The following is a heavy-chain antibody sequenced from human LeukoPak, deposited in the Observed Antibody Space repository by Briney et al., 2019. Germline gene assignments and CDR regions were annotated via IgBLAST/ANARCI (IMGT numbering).Heavy chain of an antibody. J-gene: IGHJ4*02. CDR2: ISASGGST. Sequence: PGASLRLSCAASGFTFSSYAMSWVRQAPGKGLEWVSAISASGGSTYYADSVKGRFTISRDNSKNTLYLQMNSLRAEDTAVYYCAKGHIVVVTAIRGGIDYWGQGTLVTVSS. D-gene: IGHD2-21*02. CDR3: AKGHIVVVTAIRGGIDY. V-gene: IGHV3-23*01. CDR1: GFTFSSYA.